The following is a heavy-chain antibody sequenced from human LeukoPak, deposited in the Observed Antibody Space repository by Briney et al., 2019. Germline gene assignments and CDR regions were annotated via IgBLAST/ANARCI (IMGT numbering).Heavy chain of an antibody. CDR1: GGSFSGYY. J-gene: IGHJ4*02. Sequence: PSETLSLTCAVYGGSFSGYYWSWIRHPPGKGLEWIGEINHSGSTNYNPSLKSRLTISVDTSKNQFSLKLSSVTAADTAVYYCARAGIAAARDYWRQGPLVTVSS. CDR3: ARAGIAAARDY. V-gene: IGHV4-34*01. D-gene: IGHD6-13*01. CDR2: INHSGST.